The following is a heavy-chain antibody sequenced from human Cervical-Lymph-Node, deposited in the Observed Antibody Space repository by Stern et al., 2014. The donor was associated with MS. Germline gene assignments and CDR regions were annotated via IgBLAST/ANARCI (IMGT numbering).Heavy chain of an antibody. CDR3: ARQRYFDY. Sequence: EVQLLESGPEVKRPGESLKISCQASGYTFTSYWIGWVRQMPGKGLEWIAIIFPGGSDIRYSPSFQGQVTISADKSSSTASLQWNPLKASDTAIYYCARQRYFDYWGQGTLVTVSS. CDR1: GYTFTSYW. J-gene: IGHJ4*02. V-gene: IGHV5-51*01. CDR2: IFPGGSDI.